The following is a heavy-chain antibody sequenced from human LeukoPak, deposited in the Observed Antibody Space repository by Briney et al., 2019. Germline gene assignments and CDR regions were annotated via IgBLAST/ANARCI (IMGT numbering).Heavy chain of an antibody. Sequence: SETLSLTCTVSGGSFSSYFWSWIRQPPGKGLEWIGYIYYSGSTHYNSSLKSRVTISLDTSRNQFSLKLSSVTAADTAVYYCARGGAVRYFDWLFGTYFDYWGQGTLVTVSS. V-gene: IGHV4-59*01. CDR2: IYYSGST. J-gene: IGHJ4*02. D-gene: IGHD3-9*01. CDR3: ARGGAVRYFDWLFGTYFDY. CDR1: GGSFSSYF.